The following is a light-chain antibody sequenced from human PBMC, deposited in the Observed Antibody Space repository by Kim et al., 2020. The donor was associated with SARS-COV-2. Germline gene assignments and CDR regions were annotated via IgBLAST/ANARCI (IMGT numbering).Light chain of an antibody. J-gene: IGLJ3*02. CDR2: DVS. Sequence: QSITISCTGTSSDVGGYIYVSWYQQHPGKAPKLMIYDVSKRPSGVSNRFSGSKSGNTASLTISGLQAEDEADYYCSSYTSSSTWVFGGGTQLTVL. CDR3: SSYTSSSTWV. CDR1: SSDVGGYIY. V-gene: IGLV2-14*04.